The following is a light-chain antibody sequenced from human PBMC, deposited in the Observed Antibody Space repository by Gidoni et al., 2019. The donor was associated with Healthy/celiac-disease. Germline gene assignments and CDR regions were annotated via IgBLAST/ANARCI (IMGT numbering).Light chain of an antibody. CDR2: AAS. J-gene: IGKJ4*01. CDR1: QSISSY. Sequence: DIQMTQSPSSLSASVRDRVTITCRASQSISSYLNWYQQKPGKAPKLLIYAASSLQSGVPSRISGSGSGTDFTLTISSLQPEDFATYYCQQSYSTPLPFGGXTKVEIK. V-gene: IGKV1-39*01. CDR3: QQSYSTPLP.